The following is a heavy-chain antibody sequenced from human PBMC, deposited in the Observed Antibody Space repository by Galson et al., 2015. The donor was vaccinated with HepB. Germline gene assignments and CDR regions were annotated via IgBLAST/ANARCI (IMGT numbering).Heavy chain of an antibody. CDR2: ISSSSSTI. J-gene: IGHJ3*02. D-gene: IGHD2-15*01. Sequence: SLRLSCAASGFTFSSYSMNWVRQAPGKGLEWVSYISSSSSTIYYADSVKGRFTISRDNAKNSLYLQMNSLKAEDTAVYYCARVGLGYCSGGSCYSGAFDIWGQGTMVTVSS. CDR3: ARVGLGYCSGGSCYSGAFDI. CDR1: GFTFSSYS. V-gene: IGHV3-48*01.